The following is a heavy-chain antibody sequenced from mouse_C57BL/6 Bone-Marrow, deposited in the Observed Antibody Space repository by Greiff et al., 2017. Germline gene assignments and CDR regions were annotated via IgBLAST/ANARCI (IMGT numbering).Heavy chain of an antibody. CDR3: AREDGYYVWFAY. CDR1: GYSITSGYY. CDR2: ISYDGSN. V-gene: IGHV3-6*01. J-gene: IGHJ3*01. D-gene: IGHD2-3*01. Sequence: EVQLVESGPGLVKPSQSLSLTCSVTGYSITSGYYWNWIRQFPGNKLEWMGYISYDGSNNYNPSLKNRISIDPYPSKNQFFLKLNSLTTEDTATYYCAREDGYYVWFAYWGQGTLVTVSA.